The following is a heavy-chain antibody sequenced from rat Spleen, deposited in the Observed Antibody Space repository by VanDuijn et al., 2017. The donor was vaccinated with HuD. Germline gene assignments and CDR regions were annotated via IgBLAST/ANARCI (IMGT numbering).Heavy chain of an antibody. CDR1: GFSLISYS. D-gene: IGHD1-12*03. CDR3: ATQHYYDGYYRDY. CDR2: IWGDGNS. V-gene: IGHV2S61*01. Sequence: QVQLKESGPGLVQPSQTLSLTCTVSGFSLISYSVNWVRQPPGKGLDWTGVIWGDGNSNFNSALKSRLSISKDTSKSQVFLKMNNLQTEDTAMYFCATQHYYDGYYRDYWGQGVMVTVSS. J-gene: IGHJ2*01.